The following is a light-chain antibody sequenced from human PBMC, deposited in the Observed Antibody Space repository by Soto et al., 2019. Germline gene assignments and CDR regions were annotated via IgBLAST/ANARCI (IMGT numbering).Light chain of an antibody. Sequence: DIVMTQSPLSPPVTPGEPASISCRSSHSLLHPNGGTYLEWYLQKAGQSPQXLIYLTSSRASGVPDRFTGSGSGTDFTLKIRRVAAEDVGLYYCMQALQNPRTFGRGTKVDIK. J-gene: IGKJ1*01. CDR1: HSLLHPNGGTY. CDR2: LTS. CDR3: MQALQNPRT. V-gene: IGKV2-28*01.